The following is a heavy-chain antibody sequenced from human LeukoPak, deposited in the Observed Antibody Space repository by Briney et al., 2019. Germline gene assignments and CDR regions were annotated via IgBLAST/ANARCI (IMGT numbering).Heavy chain of an antibody. CDR2: IYYSGST. CDR3: ARGVPGYSSGWYSDY. Sequence: SETLSLTCTVSGGSISSYYWSWIRQPPGKGLEWIGYIYYSGSTNYNPSLKSRVTISVDTSKNQFSLKLSSVTAADRAAYYCARGVPGYSSGWYSDYWGQGTLVTVSS. D-gene: IGHD6-19*01. J-gene: IGHJ4*02. CDR1: GGSISSYY. V-gene: IGHV4-59*01.